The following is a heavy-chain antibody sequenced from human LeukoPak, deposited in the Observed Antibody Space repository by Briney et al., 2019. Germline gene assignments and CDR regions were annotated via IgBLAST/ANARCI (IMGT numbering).Heavy chain of an antibody. CDR2: ISYDGSNK. Sequence: GGSLRLSCAASGFTFSSYAMHWVRQAPGKGLEWVAVISYDGSNKYYADSVKGRFTISRDNSKNTLYLQMNSLRAEDTAVYYCAGDSGVLYYDFWSGNFDYWGQGTLVTVSS. D-gene: IGHD3-3*01. CDR3: AGDSGVLYYDFWSGNFDY. J-gene: IGHJ4*02. V-gene: IGHV3-30-3*01. CDR1: GFTFSSYA.